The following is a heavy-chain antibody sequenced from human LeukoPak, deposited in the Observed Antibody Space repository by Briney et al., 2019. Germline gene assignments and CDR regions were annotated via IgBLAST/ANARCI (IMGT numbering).Heavy chain of an antibody. D-gene: IGHD3-10*01. CDR3: AREPGGFDY. CDR2: VSYDGSNK. Sequence: GGPLRLSCEASGFTFSRYGLHWVRQAPGKGLEWLAVVSYDGSNKYYAESVKGRFTISRDNSKNTLYLQMNSLRTEDTAVYYCAREPGGFDYWGQGTLVTVSS. CDR1: GFTFSRYG. J-gene: IGHJ4*02. V-gene: IGHV3-30-3*01.